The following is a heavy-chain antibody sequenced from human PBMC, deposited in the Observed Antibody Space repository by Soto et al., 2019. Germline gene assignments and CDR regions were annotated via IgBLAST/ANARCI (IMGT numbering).Heavy chain of an antibody. V-gene: IGHV3-11*01. Sequence: PGGSLRLPCAASGFTFSDYYMSWIRQAPGKGLEWVSYISSSDNIIYYADSVKGRFTISRDNAKNSLYLQMNSLRAEDTAVYYCARDLGYYDSSGYFDYWGQGTLVTVSS. CDR1: GFTFSDYY. CDR2: ISSSDNII. D-gene: IGHD3-22*01. CDR3: ARDLGYYDSSGYFDY. J-gene: IGHJ4*02.